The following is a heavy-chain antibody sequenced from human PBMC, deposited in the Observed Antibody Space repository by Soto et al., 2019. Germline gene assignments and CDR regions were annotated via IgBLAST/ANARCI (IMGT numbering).Heavy chain of an antibody. J-gene: IGHJ6*02. Sequence: ASVKVSCKASGYTFTSYAMNWVRQAPGQGLEWMGWVNTNTGNPTYAQGFTGRFVFSLDTSVSTAYLQICSLKAEDTAVYYCARELFTIPRGGGYYYYYGMDVWGQGTTVTVSS. CDR3: ARELFTIPRGGGYYYYYGMDV. CDR1: GYTFTSYA. CDR2: VNTNTGNP. D-gene: IGHD3-3*01. V-gene: IGHV7-4-1*01.